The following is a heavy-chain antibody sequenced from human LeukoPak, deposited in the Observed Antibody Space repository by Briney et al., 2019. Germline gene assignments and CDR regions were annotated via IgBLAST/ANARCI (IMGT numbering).Heavy chain of an antibody. CDR2: ISGSGSTT. J-gene: IGHJ4*02. CDR1: GXTXXTYA. V-gene: IGHV3-23*01. CDR3: ASLGPSSSYYLSDFDY. D-gene: IGHD3-22*01. Sequence: GGSLRLSWAAAGXTXXTYAMSWVRQAPXXXXXWVXGISGSGSTTHYADSGKGRFTISRDNSKNSLYLQVNSLRAEDSAVYYCASLGPSSSYYLSDFDYWGQGTLVTVSS.